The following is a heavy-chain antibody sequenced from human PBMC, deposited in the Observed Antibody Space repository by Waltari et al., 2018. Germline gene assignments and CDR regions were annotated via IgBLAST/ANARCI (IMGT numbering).Heavy chain of an antibody. V-gene: IGHV3-53*01. CDR3: ASGLKWELLSPDY. CDR2: IYSGGST. CDR1: GFTVSSNY. J-gene: IGHJ4*02. D-gene: IGHD1-26*01. Sequence: EVQLVESGGGLIQPGGSLRVSCAASGFTVSSNYMSWGRQAPGKGLEWVSVIYSGGSTYYADSVKGRFTISRDNSKNTLYLQMNSLRAEDTAVYYCASGLKWELLSPDYWGQGTLVTVSS.